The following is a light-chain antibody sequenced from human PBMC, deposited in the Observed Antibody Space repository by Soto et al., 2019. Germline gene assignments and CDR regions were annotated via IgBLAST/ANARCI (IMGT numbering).Light chain of an antibody. J-gene: IGKJ1*01. V-gene: IGKV1-5*03. Sequence: DIQMTQSPSTLSASVGDRVTITCRASQSISSWLAWNQQKPGKAPKLLIYKASSLESGVPSRFSGSGSGTEFTLTIRSLQPDDFATYYCQQYNSYSRTFGQGTKVDIK. CDR3: QQYNSYSRT. CDR1: QSISSW. CDR2: KAS.